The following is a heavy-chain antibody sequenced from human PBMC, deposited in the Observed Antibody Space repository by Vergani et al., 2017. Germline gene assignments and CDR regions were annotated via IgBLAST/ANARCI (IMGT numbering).Heavy chain of an antibody. CDR3: ANDITYGEGYGMDV. Sequence: EVQLVESGGVVVQPGGSPRLSCAASGFTFDDCAMHWVRQAPGKGLEWVSLISWDGGSTYYAASVKGRFTISRDNSKNSVFLPMNSLKPEDTALYYCANDITYGEGYGMDVWGQGTTVTVS. CDR2: ISWDGGST. D-gene: IGHD4-17*01. CDR1: GFTFDDCA. V-gene: IGHV3-43D*04. J-gene: IGHJ6*02.